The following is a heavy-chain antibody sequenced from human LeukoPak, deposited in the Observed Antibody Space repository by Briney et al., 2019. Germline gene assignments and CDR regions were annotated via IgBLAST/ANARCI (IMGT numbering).Heavy chain of an antibody. V-gene: IGHV3-23*01. CDR2: ISGSGGST. J-gene: IGHJ4*02. Sequence: GGSLRLSCAASGFTFSSYAMSWVRQAPGKGLEWVSAISGSGGSTYYADSVKGRFTISRDNSKNTLYLQMNSLRAEDTAVYYCAKGGYCSGGSCYAVGPTDLYFDYWGQGALVTVSS. D-gene: IGHD2-15*01. CDR1: GFTFSSYA. CDR3: AKGGYCSGGSCYAVGPTDLYFDY.